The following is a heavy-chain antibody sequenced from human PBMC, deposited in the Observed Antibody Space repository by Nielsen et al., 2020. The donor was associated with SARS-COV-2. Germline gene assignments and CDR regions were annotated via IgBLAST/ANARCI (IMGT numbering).Heavy chain of an antibody. Sequence: GGSLRLSCAASGFTFSSYAMHWVHQAPGKGLEWVAVISYDGSNKYYADSVKGRFTISRDNSKNTLYLQMNSLRAEDTAVYYCARTQRGYGSGSYYLDYWGQGTLVTVSS. CDR3: ARTQRGYGSGSYYLDY. V-gene: IGHV3-30-3*01. J-gene: IGHJ4*02. D-gene: IGHD3-10*01. CDR1: GFTFSSYA. CDR2: ISYDGSNK.